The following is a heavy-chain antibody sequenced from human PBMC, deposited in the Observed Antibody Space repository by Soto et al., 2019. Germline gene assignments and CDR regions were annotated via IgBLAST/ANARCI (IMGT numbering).Heavy chain of an antibody. V-gene: IGHV4-39*01. CDR2: IYYSGST. CDR3: ARHEGTGTYYFDY. Sequence: SETLSLTCTVSGGSLSSGDYYWGWIRQPPGKGLEWIGSIYYSGSTNYNPSLKSRVTISVDTSKNQFSLKLSSVTAADTAVYYCARHEGTGTYYFDYWGQGSLVTVSS. J-gene: IGHJ4*02. CDR1: GGSLSSGDYY. D-gene: IGHD1-1*01.